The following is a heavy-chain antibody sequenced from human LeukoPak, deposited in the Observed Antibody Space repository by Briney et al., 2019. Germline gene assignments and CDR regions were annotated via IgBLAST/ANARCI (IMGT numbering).Heavy chain of an antibody. J-gene: IGHJ3*02. CDR1: GFSFSSYT. D-gene: IGHD3-10*01. CDR2: ISGGGTYI. Sequence: GGSLRLSCAASGFSFSSYTLNWVRQAPGTGLEWLSSISGGGTYIYYADSVKGRFTISRDDAKDSLSLQMNNLRAEDTAVYYCARGYYGSGKNAFDIWGQGTMVTVSS. CDR3: ARGYYGSGKNAFDI. V-gene: IGHV3-21*01.